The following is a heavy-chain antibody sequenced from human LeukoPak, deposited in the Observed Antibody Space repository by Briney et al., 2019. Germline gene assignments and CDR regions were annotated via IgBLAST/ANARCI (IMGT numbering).Heavy chain of an antibody. V-gene: IGHV1-8*02. D-gene: IGHD6-13*01. CDR1: GYTFTNYD. CDR2: MKPNSGNT. Sequence: ASVKVSCKASGYTFTNYDINWVRQATGQGLEWMGWMKPNSGNTGYAQKFQGRVTMTRNTSISTAYMELNNLRSEDTAVYYCARPYGSSWYRYGVDVWGQGTTVTVSS. J-gene: IGHJ6*02. CDR3: ARPYGSSWYRYGVDV.